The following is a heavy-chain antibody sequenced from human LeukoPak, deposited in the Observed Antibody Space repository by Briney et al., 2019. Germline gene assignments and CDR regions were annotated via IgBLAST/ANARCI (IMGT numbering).Heavy chain of an antibody. D-gene: IGHD6-19*01. CDR1: GYTFTSYG. CDR2: ISAYNGNT. V-gene: IGHV1-18*01. Sequence: ASVKVFCKASGYTFTSYGISWVRQAPGQGLEWMGWISAYNGNTNYAQKLQGRVTMTTDTSTGTAYMELRSLRSDDTAVYYCARARIAVAPPDYWGQGTLVTVSS. CDR3: ARARIAVAPPDY. J-gene: IGHJ4*02.